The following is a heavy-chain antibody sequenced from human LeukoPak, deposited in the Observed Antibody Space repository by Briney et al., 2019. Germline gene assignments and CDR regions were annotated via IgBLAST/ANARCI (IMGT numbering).Heavy chain of an antibody. D-gene: IGHD1/OR15-1a*01. CDR3: TLTTFGVVYYFDY. CDR1: GFTFSSYA. CDR2: IAYDGINQ. J-gene: IGHJ4*02. V-gene: IGHV3-30*03. Sequence: PGRSLRLSCPTSGFTFSSYAMHWVRQAPSKGLGWVALIAYDGINQYYADSVKGRFIISRDNSKNTLYLQLNSLRLEDTAVYYCTLTTFGVVYYFDYWGQGTLVTVSS.